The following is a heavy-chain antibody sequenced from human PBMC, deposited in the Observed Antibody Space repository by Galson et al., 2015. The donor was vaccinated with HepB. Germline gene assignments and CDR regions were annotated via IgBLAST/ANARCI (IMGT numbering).Heavy chain of an antibody. V-gene: IGHV5-10-1*01. CDR1: GYSFTGYW. D-gene: IGHD5-18*01. CDR3: ARNLYTYGFFNY. CDR2: IDPTDSST. Sequence: QSGAEVKKPGESLRISCKAFGYSFTGYWIGWVRQMPGKGLEWMGSIDPTDSSTNYSPSFQGRVTISADKSISTAYLQWNSLRASDTAIYYCARNLYTYGFFNYWGQGSLVTVSS. J-gene: IGHJ4*02.